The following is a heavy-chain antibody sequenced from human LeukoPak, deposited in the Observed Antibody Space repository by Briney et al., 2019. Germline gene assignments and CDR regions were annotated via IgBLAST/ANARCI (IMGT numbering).Heavy chain of an antibody. Sequence: GGSLRLSCAASGFTFSDYYMSWIRQAPGKGLEWVSYISSSGSTIYYADSVKGRFTISRDNAKNSLYLQMNSLRAEDTAAYYCASGYCSGGSCSDYYYYGMDVWGQGTTVTVSS. CDR1: GFTFSDYY. D-gene: IGHD2-15*01. CDR2: ISSSGSTI. V-gene: IGHV3-11*01. J-gene: IGHJ6*02. CDR3: ASGYCSGGSCSDYYYYGMDV.